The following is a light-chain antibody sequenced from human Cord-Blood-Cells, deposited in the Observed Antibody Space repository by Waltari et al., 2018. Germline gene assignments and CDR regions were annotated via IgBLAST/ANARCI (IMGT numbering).Light chain of an antibody. V-gene: IGLV2-14*01. J-gene: IGLJ3*02. CDR3: SSYTSSSTLRV. CDR1: SSDVGGYNY. Sequence: QSALTQPASVSGSPGQSITISCTGTSSDVGGYNYVSWYQQHPGKATKLMIYDVSKRPSRVSNRFSGSKSGNTASLTISGLQAEDEADYYCSSYTSSSTLRVFGGGTKLTVL. CDR2: DVS.